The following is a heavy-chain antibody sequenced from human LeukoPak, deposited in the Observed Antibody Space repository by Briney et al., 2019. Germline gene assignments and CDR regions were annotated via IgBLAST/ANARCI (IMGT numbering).Heavy chain of an antibody. CDR1: GFTFSSYA. CDR3: AKKDRTTVVTPVDY. Sequence: GGSLRLSCAAPGFTFSSYAMSWVRQAPGKGLEWVSAISGSGGSTYYADSVKGRFTISRDNSKNTLYLQMNSLRAEDTAVYYCAKKDRTTVVTPVDYWGQGTLVTVSS. J-gene: IGHJ4*02. V-gene: IGHV3-23*01. CDR2: ISGSGGST. D-gene: IGHD4-23*01.